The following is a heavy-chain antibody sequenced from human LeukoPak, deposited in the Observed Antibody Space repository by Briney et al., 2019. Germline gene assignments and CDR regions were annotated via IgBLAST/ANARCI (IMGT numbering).Heavy chain of an antibody. J-gene: IGHJ4*02. Sequence: GGSLRLSCAASGFTFSSYSMNWVRQAPGKGLEWVSSISSSSSYLYYADSVKGRLTISRDNAKNSLYLQMNSLRAEDTAVYYCARASPTYYDFWSGSYFDYWGQGTLVTVSS. CDR2: ISSSSSYL. D-gene: IGHD3-3*01. CDR3: ARASPTYYDFWSGSYFDY. CDR1: GFTFSSYS. V-gene: IGHV3-21*01.